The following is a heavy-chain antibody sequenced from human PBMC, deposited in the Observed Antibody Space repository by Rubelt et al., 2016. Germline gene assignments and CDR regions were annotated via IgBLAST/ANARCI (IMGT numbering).Heavy chain of an antibody. CDR1: GFTFSSYW. V-gene: IGHV3-74*01. J-gene: IGHJ4*02. CDR2: INSDGSST. D-gene: IGHD4-11*01. CDR3: AREGAALTTYYFGY. Sequence: VQLVESGGGVVQPGGSLRLSCAASGFTFSSYWMHWVRQAPGKGLVWVSRINSDGSSTSYADSVKGRFTISRGNAKNTLYLQMNSLRAEDTAVYYCAREGAALTTYYFGYWGQGTLVTVSS.